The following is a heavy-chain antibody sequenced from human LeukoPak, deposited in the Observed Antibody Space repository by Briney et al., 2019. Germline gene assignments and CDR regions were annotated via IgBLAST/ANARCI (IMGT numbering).Heavy chain of an antibody. CDR3: TRRSWQGGDPN. Sequence: GESLRLSCAASGFTFSSYSMNWVRQAPGKGLEWVSYISSSSSTIYYADSVKGRFTISRDNAKNSLYLQMNSLRAEDTAVYYCTRRSWQGGDPNLGQGTLVTVSS. CDR2: ISSSSSTI. D-gene: IGHD2-21*01. V-gene: IGHV3-48*01. J-gene: IGHJ4*02. CDR1: GFTFSSYS.